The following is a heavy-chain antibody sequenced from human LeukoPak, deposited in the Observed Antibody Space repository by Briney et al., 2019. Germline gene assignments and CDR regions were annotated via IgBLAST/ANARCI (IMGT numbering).Heavy chain of an antibody. CDR3: ARGGRGRRAAHDY. Sequence: PSETLSLTCAVYGGSFSGYYWSWIRQPPRKGLEWIGEINHSGSTNYNPSLKSRVTISVDTSKNQFSLKLSSVTAADTAVYYCARGGRGRRAAHDYWGQGTLVTVSS. J-gene: IGHJ4*02. CDR2: INHSGST. V-gene: IGHV4-34*01. CDR1: GGSFSGYY. D-gene: IGHD6-25*01.